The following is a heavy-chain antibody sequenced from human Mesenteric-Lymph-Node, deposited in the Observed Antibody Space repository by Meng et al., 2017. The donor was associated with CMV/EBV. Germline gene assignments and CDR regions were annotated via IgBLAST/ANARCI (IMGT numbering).Heavy chain of an antibody. Sequence: GGSLRLSCAASGFTFSSNWMHWVRQPPGKGLVWVSRISSEGSVTNYADSVKGRFTISRDNAKNTLYLQMSGLRAEDTALYYCARTPLYCSSASCYTFDCWGQGTLVTVSS. CDR2: ISSEGSVT. D-gene: IGHD2-2*01. CDR1: GFTFSSNW. V-gene: IGHV3-74*01. CDR3: ARTPLYCSSASCYTFDC. J-gene: IGHJ4*02.